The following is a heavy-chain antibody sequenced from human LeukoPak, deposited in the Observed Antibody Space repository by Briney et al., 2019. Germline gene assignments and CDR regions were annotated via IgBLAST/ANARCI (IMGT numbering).Heavy chain of an antibody. CDR1: GCTFSSYW. Sequence: GGSLRLSCAASGCTFSSYWMSWVRQAPGKGLEGVANIKQDGSEKYYVDSVKGRFTISRDNAKNSLYLQMNSLSAEDPAVYYCARTQSSYYDFWSGGYYYMDVWGKGTTVTVSS. J-gene: IGHJ6*03. D-gene: IGHD3-3*01. CDR2: IKQDGSEK. CDR3: ARTQSSYYDFWSGGYYYMDV. V-gene: IGHV3-7*01.